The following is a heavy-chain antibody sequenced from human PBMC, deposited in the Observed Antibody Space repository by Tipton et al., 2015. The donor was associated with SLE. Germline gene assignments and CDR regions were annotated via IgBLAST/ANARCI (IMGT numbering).Heavy chain of an antibody. CDR3: ARGMLTWRGAIVGVDV. CDR2: ISYGGGT. J-gene: IGHJ6*02. CDR1: GGSISSSSYY. V-gene: IGHV4-61*05. Sequence: TLSLTCTVSGGSISSSSYYWGWIRQTPGKGLEWIGYISYGGGTNYNPSLKSRVTMSVDTAKNQVSLKLTSVTAADTAVYYCARGMLTWRGAIVGVDVWGQGTSVNVSS. D-gene: IGHD2-8*01.